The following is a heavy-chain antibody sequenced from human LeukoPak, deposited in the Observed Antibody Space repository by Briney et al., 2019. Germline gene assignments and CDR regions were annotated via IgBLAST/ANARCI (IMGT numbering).Heavy chain of an antibody. V-gene: IGHV1-2*02. CDR1: GYTFTGYY. CDR2: INPNSGGT. Sequence: ASXXVSCKASGYTFTGYYMHWVRQAPGQGVEGMGWINPNSGGTNYAQKFQGRVTITRDTSISTAYMELSRLRSDDTAVYYCARDLMDLEWFVWDFDYWGQGTLVTVSS. J-gene: IGHJ4*02. D-gene: IGHD3-3*01. CDR3: ARDLMDLEWFVWDFDY.